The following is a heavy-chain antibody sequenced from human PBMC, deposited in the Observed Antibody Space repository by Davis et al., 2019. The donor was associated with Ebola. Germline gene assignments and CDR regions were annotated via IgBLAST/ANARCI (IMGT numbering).Heavy chain of an antibody. Sequence: HLQTLSLTCAISGDSVSGSSGAWNWIRQSPSRGLEWLGRTYYSSKWYNESALSVKSRITISADTAKNQLSLHLNSVTHEDTAVYYCARGWLRSAFDQWGQGTLVTVSS. CDR3: ARGWLRSAFDQ. CDR2: TYYSSKWYN. CDR1: GDSVSGSSGA. V-gene: IGHV6-1*01. D-gene: IGHD5-12*01. J-gene: IGHJ4*02.